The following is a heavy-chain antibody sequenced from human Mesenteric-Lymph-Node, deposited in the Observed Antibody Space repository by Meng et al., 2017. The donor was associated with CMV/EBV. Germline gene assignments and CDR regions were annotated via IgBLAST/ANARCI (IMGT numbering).Heavy chain of an antibody. CDR2: IRSKAYGGTT. CDR1: GYTVTSHD. D-gene: IGHD6-19*01. CDR3: TSNRYRSGFDY. J-gene: IGHJ4*02. Sequence: SCKASGYTVTSHDISWVRQAPGKGLEWVGFIRSKAYGGTTEYAASVKGRFTISRDDSKSIAYLQMNSLKTEDTAVYYCTSNRYRSGFDYWGQGTLVTVSS. V-gene: IGHV3-49*04.